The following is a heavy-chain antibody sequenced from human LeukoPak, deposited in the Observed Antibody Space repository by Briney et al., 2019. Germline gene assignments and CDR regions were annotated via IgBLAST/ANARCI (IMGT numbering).Heavy chain of an antibody. J-gene: IGHJ4*02. V-gene: IGHV7-4-1*02. Sequence: ASVKVSCKASGYTFTSYGMNWVRQAPGHGLEWMGWINTNTGNPTYAQGFTGRFVFSLDTSVSTAYLQISSLKAEDTAVYYCARDPQYSYGYVADYWGQGTLVTVSS. CDR3: ARDPQYSYGYVADY. CDR2: INTNTGNP. D-gene: IGHD5-18*01. CDR1: GYTFTSYG.